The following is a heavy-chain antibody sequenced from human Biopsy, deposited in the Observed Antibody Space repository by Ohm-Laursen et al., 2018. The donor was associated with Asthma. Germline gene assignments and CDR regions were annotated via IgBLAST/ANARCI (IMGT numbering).Heavy chain of an antibody. CDR2: TNERGVT. CDR1: PGSFSGFY. Sequence: GTLSLTCDVYPGSFSGFYWTWIRQSPEKGLEWIGETNERGVTNNNPSLKSRVIISIDTYWNRVSLKLTSVTAADTAVYYCARGPELGVWGQGTTVTVSS. J-gene: IGHJ6*02. CDR3: ARGPELGV. V-gene: IGHV4-34*01.